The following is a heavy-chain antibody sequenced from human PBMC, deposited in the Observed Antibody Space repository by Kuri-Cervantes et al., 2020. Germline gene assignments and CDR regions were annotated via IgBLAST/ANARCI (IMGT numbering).Heavy chain of an antibody. V-gene: IGHV1-46*01. Sequence: ASVKVSCKVSGYTLTELSMHWVRQAPGQGLEWMGIINPSGGSTSYAQKFQGRVTMTRDTSTSTVYMELSSLRSEDTAVYYCARADYYGSGVDVWGQGTTVTVSS. D-gene: IGHD3-10*01. J-gene: IGHJ6*02. CDR2: INPSGGST. CDR3: ARADYYGSGVDV. CDR1: GYTLTELS.